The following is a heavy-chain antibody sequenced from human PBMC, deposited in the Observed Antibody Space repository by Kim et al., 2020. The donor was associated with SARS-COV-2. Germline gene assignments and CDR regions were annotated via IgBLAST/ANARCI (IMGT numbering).Heavy chain of an antibody. V-gene: IGHV4-4*07. CDR3: AGGDYHTPPTPQNDY. CDR2: IYSGGST. Sequence: SETLSLTCTVSGGSISTYYWSWIRHPAGKGLEWIGRIYSGGSTNYNPSLKSRVTMSVDTSKNQFSLKLSSVTAADTAVYNCAGGDYHTPPTPQNDYWGQG. CDR1: GGSISTYY. J-gene: IGHJ4*02. D-gene: IGHD3-22*01.